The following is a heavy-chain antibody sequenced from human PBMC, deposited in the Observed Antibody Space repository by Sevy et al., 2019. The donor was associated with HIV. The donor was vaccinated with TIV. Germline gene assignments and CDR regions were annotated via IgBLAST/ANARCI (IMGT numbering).Heavy chain of an antibody. J-gene: IGHJ4*02. Sequence: SENLSLTCTVSGGSITSLYWNCIRQPPGKGLEWIANIYYNGHINYNPSLKSRVTLSLDTSKNQFSLRLSSVTAADTAMYYCAGEDAWGRGYSWGQGTLVIVSS. CDR3: AGEDAWGRGYS. D-gene: IGHD1-26*01. CDR2: IYYNGHI. V-gene: IGHV4-59*08. CDR1: GGSITSLY.